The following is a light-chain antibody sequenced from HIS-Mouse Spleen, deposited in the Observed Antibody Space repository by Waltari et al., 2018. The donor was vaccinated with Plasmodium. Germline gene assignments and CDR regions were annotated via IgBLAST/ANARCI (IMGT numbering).Light chain of an antibody. CDR3: YSTDSSGNHRV. V-gene: IGLV3-10*01. Sequence: SYELTPPPSVSVSPGQTARTPRPGDALPKNYAYCSQQKSGRAPVLFIYDDSKRPAGIPGRFSGSSSGTMATLTISGAQVEDEADYYCYSTDSSGNHRVFGGGTKLTVL. CDR1: ALPKNY. CDR2: DDS. J-gene: IGLJ3*02.